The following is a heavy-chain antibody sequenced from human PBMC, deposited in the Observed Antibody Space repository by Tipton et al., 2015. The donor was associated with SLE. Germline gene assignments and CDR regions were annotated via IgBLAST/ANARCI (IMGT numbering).Heavy chain of an antibody. CDR2: IYYSGIT. CDR1: GVSINSHY. CDR3: AREAGYYGMDV. J-gene: IGHJ6*02. Sequence: TLSLTCTVSGVSINSHYWAWVRQPPGEGLEWIGYIYYSGITKYNPSLKSRVTISVETSKNQFSLKLSSVTAADTAIYYCAREAGYYGMDVWGQGTTVTVSS. V-gene: IGHV4-59*11.